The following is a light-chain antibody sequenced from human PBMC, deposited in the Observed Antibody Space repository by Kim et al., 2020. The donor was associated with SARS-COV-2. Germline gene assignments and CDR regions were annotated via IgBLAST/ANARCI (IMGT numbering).Light chain of an antibody. CDR2: KAS. CDR1: RTIDSW. CDR3: QQYKAYSVWT. J-gene: IGKJ1*01. V-gene: IGKV1-5*03. Sequence: DIQMTQSPSSLSASVGDRVTITCRASRTIDSWLAWYQQKPGKAPNLLISKASTLRSVVPSRFSGSGSGTEFTLTISSLQPDDFATYFCQQYKAYSVWTFGQGTKVDIK.